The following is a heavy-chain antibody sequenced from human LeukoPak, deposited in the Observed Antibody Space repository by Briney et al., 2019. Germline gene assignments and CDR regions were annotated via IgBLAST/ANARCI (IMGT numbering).Heavy chain of an antibody. V-gene: IGHV3-23*01. D-gene: IGHD6-13*01. CDR3: AKDQGRVAAAETYYYYGMDV. CDR2: ISGSGGST. CDR1: GFTFSSYA. Sequence: PGGSLRLSCSASGFTFSSYAMSWVRQAPGKELEWVSGISGSGGSTYYADSVKGRFTISRDNSKNTLYLQMNSLRAEDTAVYYCAKDQGRVAAAETYYYYGMDVWGQGTTVTVSS. J-gene: IGHJ6*02.